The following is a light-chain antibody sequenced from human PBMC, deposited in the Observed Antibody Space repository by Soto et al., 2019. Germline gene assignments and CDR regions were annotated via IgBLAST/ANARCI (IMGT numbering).Light chain of an antibody. CDR1: SSNIGAGYD. CDR2: GNS. Sequence: QSVLTQPPSVSGAPGQRVTISSTGSSSNIGAGYDVHWYQQLPGTAPKLLIYGNSNRPSGVPDRFSGSKSGTSASLAITGLQAEDEADYYCQSYDSRVRVVFGGGTKLTVL. J-gene: IGLJ2*01. CDR3: QSYDSRVRVV. V-gene: IGLV1-40*01.